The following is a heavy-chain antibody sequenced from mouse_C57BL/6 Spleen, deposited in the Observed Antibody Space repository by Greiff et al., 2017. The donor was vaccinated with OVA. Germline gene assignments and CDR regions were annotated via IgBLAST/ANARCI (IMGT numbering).Heavy chain of an antibody. J-gene: IGHJ2*01. Sequence: EVKLVESGGGLVKPGGSLKLSCAASGFTFSSYAMSWVRQTPEKRLEWVATISDGGSYTYYPDNVKGRFTISRDNAKNNLYLQMSHLKSEDTAMYYCARDGDTTNFDYWGQGTTLTVSS. CDR3: ARDGDTTNFDY. D-gene: IGHD1-1*01. CDR1: GFTFSSYA. V-gene: IGHV5-4*01. CDR2: ISDGGSYT.